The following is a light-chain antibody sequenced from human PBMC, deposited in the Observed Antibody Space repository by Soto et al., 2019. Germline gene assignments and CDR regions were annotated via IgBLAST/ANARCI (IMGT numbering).Light chain of an antibody. Sequence: QSALTQPPSASGSPGQSVTISCTGTSSDVGGYNYVSWYLQHPGKAPKLMIYEVSKRPSGVPDRFSGSKSGNTASLTVSGLQAEDEADYYCSSYAGSKTLFGGGTKLTVL. CDR1: SSDVGGYNY. V-gene: IGLV2-8*01. CDR2: EVS. CDR3: SSYAGSKTL. J-gene: IGLJ2*01.